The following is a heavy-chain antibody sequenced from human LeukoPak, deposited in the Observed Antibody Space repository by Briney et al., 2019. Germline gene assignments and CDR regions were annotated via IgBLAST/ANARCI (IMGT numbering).Heavy chain of an antibody. CDR1: GGSFSGYY. Sequence: SETLSLTCAVYGGSFSGYYWSWIRQPPGKGLEWIGEINHSGSTNYNPSLKSRVTISVDTSKNQFSLKLSSVTAADTAVYYCARALGLRYSSGWYSWFDPWGQGTLVTVSS. J-gene: IGHJ5*02. CDR2: INHSGST. D-gene: IGHD6-19*01. V-gene: IGHV4-34*01. CDR3: ARALGLRYSSGWYSWFDP.